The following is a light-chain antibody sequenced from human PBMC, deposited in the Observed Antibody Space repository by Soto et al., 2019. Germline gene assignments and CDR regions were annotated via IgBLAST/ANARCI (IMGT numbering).Light chain of an antibody. CDR3: QQYGSSPT. V-gene: IGKV3-20*01. CDR1: RSVSSSY. CDR2: GAS. Sequence: EIVLTQSPGSLSLSLGERATLSCRASRSVSSSYLAWYQQKPGQAPRLLIFGASIRATGIPDRFSGSGSGTDFTLSISRLEAEDFAVYFCQQYGSSPTFGGGTKVEIK. J-gene: IGKJ4*01.